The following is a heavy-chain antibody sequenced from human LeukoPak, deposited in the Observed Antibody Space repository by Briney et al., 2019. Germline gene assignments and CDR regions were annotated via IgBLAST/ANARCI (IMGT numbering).Heavy chain of an antibody. Sequence: GGSPRLSCAASLFTFITYVMHSGRQAPGKGLEWVAVISYDGSNKYYADSVKGRLTISRDNYKNTLYLQLDSLRAEDTAVYYCAKDMRLTQVVATIMAWTDYWGQGTLVTVYS. CDR2: ISYDGSNK. D-gene: IGHD5-12*01. CDR3: AKDMRLTQVVATIMAWTDY. CDR1: LFTFITYV. J-gene: IGHJ4*02. V-gene: IGHV3-30*18.